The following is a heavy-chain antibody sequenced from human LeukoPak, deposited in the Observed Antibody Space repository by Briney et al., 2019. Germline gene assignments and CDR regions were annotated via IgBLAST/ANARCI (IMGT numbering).Heavy chain of an antibody. CDR2: IYYSRST. Sequence: PSETLSLTCTVSGGSISSSSYYWGWLRQPPGKGLEWIGSIYYSRSTYYNPSLKSRVTISVDTSKNQFSLKLSSVTAADTAVYYCARHFIHIQPGYGFDYWGQGTLVTVSS. D-gene: IGHD5-18*01. J-gene: IGHJ4*02. CDR1: GGSISSSSYY. CDR3: ARHFIHIQPGYGFDY. V-gene: IGHV4-39*01.